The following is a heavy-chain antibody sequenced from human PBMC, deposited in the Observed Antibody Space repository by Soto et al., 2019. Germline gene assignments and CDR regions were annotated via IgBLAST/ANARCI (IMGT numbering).Heavy chain of an antibody. CDR3: ARDRYYGSGTYYNFYYGMDV. CDR1: GGSISSYY. CDR2: IYYSGST. Sequence: SETLSLTCTVSGGSISSYYWSWIRQPAGKGLEWIGNIYYSGSTDYNPSLRSRVTISLDTSKNHFSLGLSSVTAADTAVYYCARDRYYGSGTYYNFYYGMDVWGQGTTVTVSS. V-gene: IGHV4-59*12. J-gene: IGHJ6*02. D-gene: IGHD3-10*01.